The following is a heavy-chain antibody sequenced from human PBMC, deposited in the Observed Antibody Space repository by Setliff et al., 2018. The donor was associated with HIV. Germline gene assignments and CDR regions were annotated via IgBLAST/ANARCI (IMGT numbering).Heavy chain of an antibody. D-gene: IGHD6-6*01. V-gene: IGHV1-46*01. J-gene: IGHJ4*02. Sequence: ASVKVSCKASGYSFTSYYIHWVRQAPGQGLEWMGIINPRGGKANYAQRFQGRLTVTTDTSTSTAYMELSSLRSEDTALYYCGIDSGIYSRSPIDYWGQGTLVTVSS. CDR3: GIDSGIYSRSPIDY. CDR2: INPRGGKA. CDR1: GYSFTSYY.